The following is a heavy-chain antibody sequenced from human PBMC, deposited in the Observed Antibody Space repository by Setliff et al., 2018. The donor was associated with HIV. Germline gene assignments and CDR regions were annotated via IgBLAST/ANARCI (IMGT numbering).Heavy chain of an antibody. CDR1: GYTFTSYG. V-gene: IGHV1-2*06. J-gene: IGHJ4*02. CDR3: ARISPTLDY. CDR2: INPNGGAT. Sequence: EASVKVSCKASGYTFTSYGINWVRQAPGQGLEWMGRINPNGGATHYAQMFRDSVIMTRDTSISTVYIRLISLKSDDTAVYYCARISPTLDYWGQGTLVTVSS.